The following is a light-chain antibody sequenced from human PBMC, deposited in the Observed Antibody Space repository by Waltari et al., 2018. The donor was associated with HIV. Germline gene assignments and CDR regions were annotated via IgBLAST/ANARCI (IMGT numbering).Light chain of an antibody. CDR3: LLFFGATRV. CDR2: DTT. V-gene: IGLV7-46*01. CDR1: AGAVTTKNY. Sequence: VVTQEPSLTVSPGGTIILTCRSRAGAVTTKNYAYWFQQKPGQAPTTLKHDTTQRHFWTPARFSGFLLGDKAALTLSGALSEYEGVYFCLLFFGATRVFGGGTMVTVL. J-gene: IGLJ2*01.